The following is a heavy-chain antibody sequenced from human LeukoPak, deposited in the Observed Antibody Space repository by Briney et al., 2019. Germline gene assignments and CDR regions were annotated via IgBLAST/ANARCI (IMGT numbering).Heavy chain of an antibody. J-gene: IGHJ6*02. D-gene: IGHD6-19*01. CDR1: GYTFTGYY. CDR3: ARDIAAGPYYYYGMDV. V-gene: IGHV1-2*02. Sequence: ASVKVSCKASGYTFTGYYMHWVRQAPGQGLEWMGWINPNSGGTNYAQKFQGRVTMTRDTSISTAYMELSRLRSDDTAVYYCARDIAAGPYYYYGMDVWGQGTTVTVSS. CDR2: INPNSGGT.